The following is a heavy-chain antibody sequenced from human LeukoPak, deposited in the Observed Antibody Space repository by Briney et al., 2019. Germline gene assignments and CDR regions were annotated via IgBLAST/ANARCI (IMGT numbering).Heavy chain of an antibody. D-gene: IGHD6-13*01. CDR2: SSSGSTI. J-gene: IGHJ6*02. CDR3: ARDKDSSSWYWYGTDV. V-gene: IGHV3-48*04. Sequence: GGSLRLSCVASGFTFSSYSMSWVRQAPGKGLEWVSYSSSGSTIFYADSVKGRFAISRDNAKNSLYLQMNSLRVEDTAVYYCARDKDSSSWYWYGTDVWGQGTTVTVSS. CDR1: GFTFSSYS.